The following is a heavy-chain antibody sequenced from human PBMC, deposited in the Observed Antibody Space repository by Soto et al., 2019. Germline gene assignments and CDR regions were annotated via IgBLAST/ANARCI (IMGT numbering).Heavy chain of an antibody. J-gene: IGHJ4*02. CDR1: GGSSSSYY. CDR3: AREGYVILTGSPHRYFDY. Sequence: PSETLSLTFTVSGGSSSSYYCIWIRHPPGNGLEWIGYIYYSGSTNYNPSLKSRVTISVDTSKNQFSLKLSSVPAADPALYYCAREGYVILTGSPHRYFDYWGPGALVPVSS. D-gene: IGHD3-9*01. CDR2: IYYSGST. V-gene: IGHV4-59*01.